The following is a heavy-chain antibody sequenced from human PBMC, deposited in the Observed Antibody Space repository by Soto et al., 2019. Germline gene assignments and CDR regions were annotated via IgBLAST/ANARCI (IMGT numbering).Heavy chain of an antibody. D-gene: IGHD3-22*01. J-gene: IGHJ4*02. V-gene: IGHV3-11*03. Sequence: LSCAASGYALRDYSMNWVRQAPGKGLEWVSYTGTRRKYTFYADSVRGRLTISRDDARNSVYLQMNSLRAEDTAVYYCASSPHKDSRPDYWGQGTLVTVSS. CDR3: ASSPHKDSRPDY. CDR2: TGTRRKYT. CDR1: GYALRDYS.